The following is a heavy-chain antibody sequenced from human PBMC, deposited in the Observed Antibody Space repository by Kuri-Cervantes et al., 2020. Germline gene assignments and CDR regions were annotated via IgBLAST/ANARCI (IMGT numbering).Heavy chain of an antibody. CDR2: TSSDGNKK. CDR1: GFTFNNYA. V-gene: IGHV3-30-3*01. J-gene: IGHJ5*02. CDR3: ARAAHWNDAFWFDP. Sequence: GGSLRLSCAASGFTFNNYAAHWVRQAPGKGLEWVAVTSSDGNKKYYPDSVKGRFTISRDNSKNTLYLEMSSLRVEDTAVYYCARAAHWNDAFWFDPWGQGTLVTVSS. D-gene: IGHD1-1*01.